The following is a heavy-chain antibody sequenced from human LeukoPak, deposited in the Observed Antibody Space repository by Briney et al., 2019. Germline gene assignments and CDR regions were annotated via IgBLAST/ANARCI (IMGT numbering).Heavy chain of an antibody. CDR1: GYSFTSYW. V-gene: IGHV5-51*01. CDR3: ARHGVRDGYNSLPFDP. J-gene: IGHJ5*02. D-gene: IGHD5-24*01. Sequence: GESLKISCKGSGYSFTSYWIGWVRQMPGKGLEWMGIIYPGDSDTRYSPSFQGQVTISADKSISTAYLQWSSLKASDTAMYYCARHGVRDGYNSLPFDPWGQGTLVTVSS. CDR2: IYPGDSDT.